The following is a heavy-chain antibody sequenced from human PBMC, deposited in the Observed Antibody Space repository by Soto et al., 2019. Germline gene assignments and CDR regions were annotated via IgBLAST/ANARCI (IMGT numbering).Heavy chain of an antibody. J-gene: IGHJ4*02. CDR3: ARAAFGYDSPYYFDY. D-gene: IGHD5-12*01. V-gene: IGHV4-59*01. CDR1: GGSISSYY. CDR2: IYYSGST. Sequence: SETLSLTCTVSGGSISSYYWSWIRQPPGKGLEWIGYIYYSGSTNYNPSLKSRVTISVDTSKNQFSLKLSSVTAADTAAYYCARAAFGYDSPYYFDYWGQGTLVTVSS.